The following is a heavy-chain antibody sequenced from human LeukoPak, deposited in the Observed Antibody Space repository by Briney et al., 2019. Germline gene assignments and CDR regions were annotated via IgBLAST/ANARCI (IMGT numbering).Heavy chain of an antibody. J-gene: IGHJ4*02. CDR1: GFTFSSYA. D-gene: IGHD3-16*01. V-gene: IGHV3-30-3*01. CDR3: AKDSPHDYVWANYKLGWFFDY. CDR2: ISYDGSNK. Sequence: GGSLRLSCAASGFTFSSYAMHWVRQAPGKGLEWVAVISYDGSNKYYADFVKGRFTISRDNSKNTLYLQMNSLRAEDTAVYYCAKDSPHDYVWANYKLGWFFDYWGQGTLVTVSS.